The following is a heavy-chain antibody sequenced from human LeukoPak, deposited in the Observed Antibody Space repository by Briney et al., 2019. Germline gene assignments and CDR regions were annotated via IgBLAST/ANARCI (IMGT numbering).Heavy chain of an antibody. CDR2: ISGSGGSI. J-gene: IGHJ4*02. CDR3: AKAAQVAGRPNLGGHFDY. Sequence: PGGSLRLSCAASEFTFSSYAMSWVRQAPGKGLEWVSTISGSGGSIYYAESVKGRFTISRDNNKNTLYLQMNSLRAEDTAVYYCAKAAQVAGRPNLGGHFDYWGQGTLVTVSS. CDR1: EFTFSSYA. D-gene: IGHD6-6*01. V-gene: IGHV3-23*01.